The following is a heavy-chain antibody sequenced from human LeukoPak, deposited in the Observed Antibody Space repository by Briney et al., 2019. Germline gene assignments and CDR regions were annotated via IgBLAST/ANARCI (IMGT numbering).Heavy chain of an antibody. CDR2: IKQDGSEK. V-gene: IGHV3-7*01. Sequence: GGSLRLSCAATGFTFSSYWMSWVRQAPGRGLEWVANIKQDGSEKYYVDSVKGRFTISRDNAKNSLYLQMNSLRAEDTAVYYCARVHVCSSTSCSPDNFDYWGQGTLVTVSS. D-gene: IGHD2-2*01. CDR3: ARVHVCSSTSCSPDNFDY. CDR1: GFTFSSYW. J-gene: IGHJ4*02.